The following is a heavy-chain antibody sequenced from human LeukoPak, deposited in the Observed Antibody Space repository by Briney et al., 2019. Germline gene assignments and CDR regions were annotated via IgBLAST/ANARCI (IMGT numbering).Heavy chain of an antibody. V-gene: IGHV1-2*02. CDR1: GYIFTGYY. CDR3: SVNYCSGGSCYML. CDR2: INPNSGDT. J-gene: IGHJ4*02. D-gene: IGHD2-15*01. Sequence: ASVKVSCKASGYIFTGYYMHWVRQAPGQGLEWMVWINPNSGDTNYAQKFQGRVTMTRDTSISTAYMELSRLRSDDTAVYYCSVNYCSGGSCYMLWGQGTLVTVSS.